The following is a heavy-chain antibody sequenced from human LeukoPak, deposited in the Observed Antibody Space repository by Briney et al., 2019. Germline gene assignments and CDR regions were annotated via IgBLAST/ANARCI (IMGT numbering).Heavy chain of an antibody. V-gene: IGHV1-18*01. Sequence: GASVKVSCKASGYTFTSYGISWVRQAPGQGLEWMGWISAYNGNTNYAQKFQGRVTMTTDTSTSTAYMELRSLRSDDTAVYYCARIYDSSGYYYDAFDIWGQGTMVTVSS. CDR1: GYTFTSYG. CDR2: ISAYNGNT. CDR3: ARIYDSSGYYYDAFDI. D-gene: IGHD3-22*01. J-gene: IGHJ3*02.